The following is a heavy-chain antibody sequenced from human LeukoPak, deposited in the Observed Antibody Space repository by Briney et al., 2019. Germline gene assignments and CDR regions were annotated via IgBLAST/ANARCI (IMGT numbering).Heavy chain of an antibody. Sequence: SETLSLTCAVSGGSFSGYFWSWIRQPPGKGLEWIGGINHSGDTNYNPSLKSRLTISVDTSKTQFSLKLNSVTAADTAVYYCARVRVGASPWAQGTLVTVSS. CDR3: ARVRVGASP. CDR2: INHSGDT. V-gene: IGHV4-34*01. CDR1: GGSFSGYF. D-gene: IGHD4-17*01. J-gene: IGHJ4*02.